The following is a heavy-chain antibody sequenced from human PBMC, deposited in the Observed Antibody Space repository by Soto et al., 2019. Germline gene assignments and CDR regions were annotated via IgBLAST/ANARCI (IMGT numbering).Heavy chain of an antibody. CDR3: ARGGANVRLGEFTIAAADTRGYYGMDV. D-gene: IGHD6-13*01. CDR1: GGTFSSDG. J-gene: IGHJ6*02. CDR2: IIPILNTA. Sequence: QVQLVQSGAEVKKPGSSVKVSCKASGGTFSSDGISWVRQAPGQGPEWMGGIIPILNTATYAQKFQGRVTTNAHEETSADCMELSGLISEDTAVYYGARGGANVRLGEFTIAAADTRGYYGMDVWGQGTTVTVSS. V-gene: IGHV1-69*01.